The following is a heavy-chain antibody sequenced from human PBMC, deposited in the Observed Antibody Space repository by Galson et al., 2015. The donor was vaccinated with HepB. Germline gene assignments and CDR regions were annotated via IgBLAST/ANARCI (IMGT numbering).Heavy chain of an antibody. D-gene: IGHD3-3*01. J-gene: IGHJ5*02. CDR3: ARRGSITIFGVVPKNPRRNTNWFDP. CDR2: IYPGDSDT. V-gene: IGHV5-51*03. CDR1: GYSFTSYW. Sequence: QSGAEVKKPGESLKISCKGPGYSFTSYWIGWVRQMPGKGLEWMGIIYPGDSDTRYSPSFQGQVTISADKSISTAYLQWSSLKASDTAMYYCARRGSITIFGVVPKNPRRNTNWFDPWGQGTLVTVSS.